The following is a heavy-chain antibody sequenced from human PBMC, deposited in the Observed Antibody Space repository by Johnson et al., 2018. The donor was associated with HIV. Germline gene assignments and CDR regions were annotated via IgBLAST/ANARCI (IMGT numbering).Heavy chain of an antibody. V-gene: IGHV3-30-3*01. D-gene: IGHD6-6*01. CDR3: ARDILEYSSSVPDAFDI. Sequence: QVHLVDSGGGAVHPGRSLKLSCAAPGFPFSSYAMHWVRQAPGKGLEWVAVISYDGSNKYYADSVKGRFTISRDNSKNTLYLQMNSLRAEDTAVYYCARDILEYSSSVPDAFDIWGQGTMVTVSS. CDR1: GFPFSSYA. J-gene: IGHJ3*02. CDR2: ISYDGSNK.